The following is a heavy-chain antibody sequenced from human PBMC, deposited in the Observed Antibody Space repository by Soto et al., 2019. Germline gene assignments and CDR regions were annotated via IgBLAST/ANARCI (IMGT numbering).Heavy chain of an antibody. CDR2: INHSGST. CDR3: ARDRYYYGSGRPSDAFDI. D-gene: IGHD3-10*01. J-gene: IGHJ3*02. Sequence: QVQLQQWGAGLLKPSETLSLTCAVYGGSFSGYYWSWIRQPPGKGLEWIGEINHSGSTNYNPSLKSRVTISVDTSKTQFSLKLSSVTAADTAVYYCARDRYYYGSGRPSDAFDIWGQGTMVTVSS. CDR1: GGSFSGYY. V-gene: IGHV4-34*01.